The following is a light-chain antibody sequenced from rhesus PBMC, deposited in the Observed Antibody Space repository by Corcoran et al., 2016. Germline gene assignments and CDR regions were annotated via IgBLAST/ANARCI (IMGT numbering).Light chain of an antibody. Sequence: DIQMTQSPSALSASVGDRVTISCRASQNIYSKLAWYQQKQGKAPTLLIYAASHLQTGIHSRFSVIGSRTNFTLTIRSMHPESSATYYCQRYCDNPRPFGQGTKVEIK. CDR2: AAS. CDR3: QRYCDNPRP. V-gene: IGKV1S12*01. CDR1: QNIYSK. J-gene: IGKJ1*01.